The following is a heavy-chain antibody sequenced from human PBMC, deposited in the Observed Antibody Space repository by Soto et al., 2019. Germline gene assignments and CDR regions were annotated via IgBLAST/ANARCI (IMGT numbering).Heavy chain of an antibody. Sequence: SSETLSLTCTVSGGSISSYYWSWIRQPPGKGLEWIGYIYYSGSTNYNPSLKSRVTISVDTSKNQFSLKLGSVTAADTAVYYCARESEAAGTRYYYYYMDVWGKGTTVTVSS. J-gene: IGHJ6*03. CDR1: GGSISSYY. V-gene: IGHV4-59*01. CDR2: IYYSGST. D-gene: IGHD6-13*01. CDR3: ARESEAAGTRYYYYYMDV.